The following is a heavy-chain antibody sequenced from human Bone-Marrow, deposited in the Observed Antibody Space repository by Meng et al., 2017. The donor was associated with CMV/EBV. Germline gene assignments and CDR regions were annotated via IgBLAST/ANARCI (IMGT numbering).Heavy chain of an antibody. CDR1: GFSLSTSGVG. CDR3: AHKLRYFDS. CDR2: IYWNDDK. V-gene: IGHV2-5*01. D-gene: IGHD3-16*01. J-gene: IGHJ4*02. Sequence: SGPTLVKPTQTLTLTCTFSGFSLSTSGVGVGWIRQPPGKALEGLALIYWNDDKRYSPSLKSRLTIPKDTSKNQVVLTMTNVDPVDTATYYCAHKLRYFDSWGQGTLVTVS.